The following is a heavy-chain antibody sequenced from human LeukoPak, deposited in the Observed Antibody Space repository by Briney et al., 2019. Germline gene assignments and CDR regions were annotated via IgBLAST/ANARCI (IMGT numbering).Heavy chain of an antibody. CDR3: ARDLTGAGGSSWYVVGYYYYMDV. V-gene: IGHV4-59*12. CDR2: IYDSGVT. Sequence: PSETLSLTCTVSGGSMSRFHWTWIRQTPEKGLEWIGYIYDSGVTNYNPSLKSRVTISVDTSKNQFSLKLSSVTAADTAVYYCARDLTGAGGSSWYVVGYYYYMDVWGKGTTVTVSS. J-gene: IGHJ6*03. CDR1: GGSMSRFH. D-gene: IGHD6-13*01.